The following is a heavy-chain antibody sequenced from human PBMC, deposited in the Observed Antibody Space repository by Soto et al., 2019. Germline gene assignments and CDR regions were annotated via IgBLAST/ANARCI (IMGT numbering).Heavy chain of an antibody. CDR2: ISSNGGST. D-gene: IGHD6-13*01. V-gene: IGHV3-64*01. Sequence: GGSLRLSCAASGFTFSSYAMHWVRQAPGKGLEYVSAISSNGGSTYYANSVKGRFTISRDNSKNTLYLQMGSLRAEDMAVYYCARDSPSHKAAAGTAYYYYYYMDVWGKGTTVTVSS. J-gene: IGHJ6*03. CDR1: GFTFSSYA. CDR3: ARDSPSHKAAAGTAYYYYYYMDV.